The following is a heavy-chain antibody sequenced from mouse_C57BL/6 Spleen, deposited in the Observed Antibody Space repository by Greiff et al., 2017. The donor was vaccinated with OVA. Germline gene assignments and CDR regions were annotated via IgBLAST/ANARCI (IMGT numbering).Heavy chain of an antibody. V-gene: IGHV1-50*01. D-gene: IGHD3-2*02. J-gene: IGHJ3*01. CDR3: ARSTAQATLAWFAY. CDR1: GYTFTSYW. CDR2: IDPSDSYT. Sequence: QVQLQQPGAELVKPGASVKLSCKASGYTFTSYWMQWVKQRPGQGLEWIGEIDPSDSYTNYNQKFKGKATLTVDTSSSKAYMQLSSLTSEDSAVYYCARSTAQATLAWFAYWGQGTLVTVSA.